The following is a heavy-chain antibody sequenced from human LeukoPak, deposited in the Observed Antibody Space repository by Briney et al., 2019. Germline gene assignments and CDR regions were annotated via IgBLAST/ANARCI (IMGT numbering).Heavy chain of an antibody. J-gene: IGHJ1*01. CDR1: GFTFSNYW. CDR2: INSDGSST. Sequence: PGGSLTLSCAASGFTFSNYWMHWVRQAPGKGLGWVSRINSDGSSTSYADSVKGRFTISRDNAKNTLYLQLNSLRAEDTAVYYCAAYDSSGYSAKYFQHWGQGTLVTVSS. V-gene: IGHV3-74*01. D-gene: IGHD3-22*01. CDR3: AAYDSSGYSAKYFQH.